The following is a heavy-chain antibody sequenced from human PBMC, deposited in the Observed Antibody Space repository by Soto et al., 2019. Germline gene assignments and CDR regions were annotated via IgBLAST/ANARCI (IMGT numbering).Heavy chain of an antibody. Sequence: EVQLLESGGGLVQPGGSLRLSCAASGFTFSSYAMSWVRQAPGKGLEWVSAISGSGGSTYYADSVKGRFTISRDNSKNTLYLQMNSLRAEDTAVYYCARARSSGWYLDYWGQGTLVTVSS. V-gene: IGHV3-23*01. CDR3: ARARSSGWYLDY. CDR2: ISGSGGST. CDR1: GFTFSSYA. D-gene: IGHD6-19*01. J-gene: IGHJ4*02.